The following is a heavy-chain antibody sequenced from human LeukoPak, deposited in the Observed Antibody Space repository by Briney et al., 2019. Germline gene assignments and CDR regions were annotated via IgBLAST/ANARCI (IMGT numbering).Heavy chain of an antibody. Sequence: SETLSLTCTVSGCSISSYYWSWIRQPAGKGLEWIGRIYTSGSTNYNPSLKSRVTMSVDTSKNQFSLKLSSVTAADTAVYYCARSGYCSSTSCYPPTVLSWGDYYYYGMDVWGQGTTVTVSS. D-gene: IGHD2-2*03. CDR3: ARSGYCSSTSCYPPTVLSWGDYYYYGMDV. J-gene: IGHJ6*02. CDR2: IYTSGST. CDR1: GCSISSYY. V-gene: IGHV4-4*07.